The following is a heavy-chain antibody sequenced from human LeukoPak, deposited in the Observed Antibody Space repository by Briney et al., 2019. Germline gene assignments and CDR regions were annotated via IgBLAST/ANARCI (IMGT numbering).Heavy chain of an antibody. Sequence: GGSLRLSCAASGFTFSSYSMNWVRQAPGKGLEWVSSISSSSSYIYYADSVKGRFTISRDNAKNSLYLQMNSLRAEDTAVYYCARRFRGVIANYYYYYMDVWGKGTTVTTSS. CDR1: GFTFSSYS. V-gene: IGHV3-21*04. CDR3: ARRFRGVIANYYYYYMDV. CDR2: ISSSSSYI. D-gene: IGHD3-10*01. J-gene: IGHJ6*03.